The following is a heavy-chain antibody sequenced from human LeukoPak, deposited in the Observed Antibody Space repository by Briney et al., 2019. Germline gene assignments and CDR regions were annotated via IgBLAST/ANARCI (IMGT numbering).Heavy chain of an antibody. J-gene: IGHJ6*03. Sequence: ASVKVSCKASGYTFTSYDINWARQATGQGLEWMGWMNPNSGNTGYAQKFQGRVTMTRNTSISTAYMELSSLRSEDTAVYYCARGLKGVVMNYYYYYMDVWGKGTTVTVSS. D-gene: IGHD3-3*01. CDR3: ARGLKGVVMNYYYYYMDV. CDR1: GYTFTSYD. CDR2: MNPNSGNT. V-gene: IGHV1-8*01.